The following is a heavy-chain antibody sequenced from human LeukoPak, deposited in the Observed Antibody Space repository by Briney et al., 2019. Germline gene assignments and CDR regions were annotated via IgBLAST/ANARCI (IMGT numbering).Heavy chain of an antibody. Sequence: SETLSLTCAVYGGSFSGYYWSWIRQPPGKRLEWIGEINHSGSTNYNPSLKSRVTISVDTSKNQFSLKLSSVTAADTAVYYCARDGLRGIQLWLFWGQGTLVTVSS. CDR1: GGSFSGYY. CDR3: ARDGLRGIQLWLF. CDR2: INHSGST. D-gene: IGHD5-18*01. J-gene: IGHJ4*02. V-gene: IGHV4-34*01.